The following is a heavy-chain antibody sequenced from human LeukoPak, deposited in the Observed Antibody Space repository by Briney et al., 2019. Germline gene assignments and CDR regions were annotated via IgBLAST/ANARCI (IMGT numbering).Heavy chain of an antibody. CDR1: GFTFSGSA. CDR2: IRSKANSYAT. V-gene: IGHV3-73*01. D-gene: IGHD6-19*01. J-gene: IGHJ6*03. Sequence: GGSLRLSCAASGFTFSGSAMHWVRQASGKGLEWVGRIRSKANSYATAYAASVKGRFTISRDDSKNTAYLQMNSLKTEDTAVYYCTRQGSGWYRYYYYYYMDVWGKGTAVTVS. CDR3: TRQGSGWYRYYYYYYMDV.